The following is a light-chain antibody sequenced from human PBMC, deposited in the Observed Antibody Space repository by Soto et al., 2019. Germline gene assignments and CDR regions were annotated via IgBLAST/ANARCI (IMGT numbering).Light chain of an antibody. CDR1: SSDVGASKY. Sequence: QSALTQPASVSGSPGQSITISCTGTSSDVGASKYFSWYQQHRGKAPKLMIYEVSNRPSGVSNRFSGSKSGNTASLTISGLQAEDEADYYCSSYTTTITVLFGGGTQLTVL. CDR3: SSYTTTITVL. J-gene: IGLJ2*01. V-gene: IGLV2-14*01. CDR2: EVS.